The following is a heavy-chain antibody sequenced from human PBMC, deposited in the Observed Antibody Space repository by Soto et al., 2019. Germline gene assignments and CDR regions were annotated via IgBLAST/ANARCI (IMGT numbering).Heavy chain of an antibody. V-gene: IGHV5-51*01. J-gene: IGHJ6*02. Sequence: GESLKISCKGSGYSFTKYWIGWVRQMPGKGLEWMGIIYPGDSDIKYSPSLQGQVTISADTSISTAYLQWTSLKASDTAMYYCARSRRGAYSSGWYSLSGYYNYGIDVWGQGTKVTVSS. CDR3: ARSRRGAYSSGWYSLSGYYNYGIDV. D-gene: IGHD6-19*01. CDR2: IYPGDSDI. CDR1: GYSFTKYW.